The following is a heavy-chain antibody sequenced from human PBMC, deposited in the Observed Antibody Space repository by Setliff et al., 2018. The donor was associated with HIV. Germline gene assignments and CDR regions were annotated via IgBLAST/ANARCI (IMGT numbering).Heavy chain of an antibody. D-gene: IGHD3-10*01. J-gene: IGHJ4*02. V-gene: IGHV4-59*01. CDR2: IYSSGST. CDR1: GVSISNYY. CDR3: ARDTSGGY. Sequence: PSETLSLTCSVSGVSISNYYWSWIRQPPGKGLEWIGFIYSSGSTNYNPSLKSRVTISVDTSKNQFSLKLTSVTAAGTAVYYCARDTSGGYWGQGTLVTVSS.